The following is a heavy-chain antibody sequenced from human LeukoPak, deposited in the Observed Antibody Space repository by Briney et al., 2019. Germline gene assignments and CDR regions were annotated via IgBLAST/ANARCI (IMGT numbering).Heavy chain of an antibody. J-gene: IGHJ4*02. D-gene: IGHD5-24*01. V-gene: IGHV5-51*01. CDR1: GYIFTNYW. CDR2: IYPRDSDT. Sequence: GESLKISCKGSGYIFTNYWIGWVRQMPGKGLEWMGIIYPRDSDTRYSPSFQGQVTISADKSISTAYLQWSSLKASDTAMYYCARPVEMATTFPFDYWGQGTLVTVSS. CDR3: ARPVEMATTFPFDY.